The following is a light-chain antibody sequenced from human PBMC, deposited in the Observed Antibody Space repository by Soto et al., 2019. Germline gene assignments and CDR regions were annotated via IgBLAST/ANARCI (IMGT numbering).Light chain of an antibody. CDR1: GSNIGSNY. CDR2: RNN. V-gene: IGLV1-47*01. CDR3: AAWDDSLSGSYV. Sequence: QSVLTQPPSASGTPGQRVTISCSGSGSNIGSNYVYWYQQLPGTAPKLLIYRNNQRPSGVPDRFSGSKSGTSASLAISGLRSEDEADYYCAAWDDSLSGSYVFGTGTKVTVL. J-gene: IGLJ1*01.